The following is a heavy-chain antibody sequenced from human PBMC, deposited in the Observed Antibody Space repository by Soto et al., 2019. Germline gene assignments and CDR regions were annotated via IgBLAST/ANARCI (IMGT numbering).Heavy chain of an antibody. CDR3: ARAENLFSGYDTQNWFDP. CDR2: INPNSGGT. V-gene: IGHV1-2*04. CDR1: GYTFTGYY. J-gene: IGHJ5*02. Sequence: ASVKVSCKASGYTFTGYYMHWVRQAPGQGLEWMGWINPNSGGTNYAQKFQGWVTMTRDTSISTAYMELSRLRSDDTAVYYCARAENLFSGYDTQNWFDPWGQGTLVTVSS. D-gene: IGHD5-12*01.